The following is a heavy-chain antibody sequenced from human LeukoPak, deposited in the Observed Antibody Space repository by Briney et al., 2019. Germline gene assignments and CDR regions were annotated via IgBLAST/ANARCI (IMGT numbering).Heavy chain of an antibody. CDR1: GYTFTGYY. V-gene: IGHV1-2*02. CDR2: INPNSGGT. Sequence: ASVKVSCKASGYTFTGYYMHWVRQAPGQGLEWMGWINPNSGGTNYAQKLQGRVTMTRDTSISTAYMELSRLRSDDTAVYYCARLGVDSSGYYRDAFDIWGQGTMVTVSS. J-gene: IGHJ3*02. CDR3: ARLGVDSSGYYRDAFDI. D-gene: IGHD3-22*01.